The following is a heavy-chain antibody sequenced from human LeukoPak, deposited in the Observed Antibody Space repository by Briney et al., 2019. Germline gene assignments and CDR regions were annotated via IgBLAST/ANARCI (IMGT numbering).Heavy chain of an antibody. CDR1: GFTFSSYS. CDR3: ASWTGKQQLVHLPVDY. D-gene: IGHD6-13*01. CDR2: ISSSSSYI. J-gene: IGHJ4*02. V-gene: IGHV3-21*01. Sequence: GGSLRLSCAASGFTFSSYSMNWVRQAPGKGLEWVSSISSSSSYIYYADSVKGRFTISRDNAKNSLYLQMNSLRAEDTAVYYCASWTGKQQLVHLPVDYWGQGTLVTVSS.